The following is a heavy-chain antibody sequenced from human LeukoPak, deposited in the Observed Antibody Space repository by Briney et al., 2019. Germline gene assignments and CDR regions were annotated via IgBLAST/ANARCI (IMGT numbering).Heavy chain of an antibody. Sequence: SQTLSLTPTLSLGSPTGVVDYSGSSRHPPGKSLECIGCIYYSRRIYYNPSLKSRVTISVDTSKTQFSLKLRSVTAADTAVYYCARVVLLWFGGACPFLFDYWGEGTPVTASS. J-gene: IGHJ4*02. V-gene: IGHV4-30-4*01. CDR2: IYYSRRI. CDR1: LGSPTGVVDY. D-gene: IGHD3-10*01. CDR3: ARVVLLWFGGACPFLFDY.